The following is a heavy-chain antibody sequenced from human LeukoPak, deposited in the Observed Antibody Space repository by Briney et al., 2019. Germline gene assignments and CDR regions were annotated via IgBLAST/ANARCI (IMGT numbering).Heavy chain of an antibody. J-gene: IGHJ6*03. CDR2: ISGGGGST. V-gene: IGHV3-23*01. CDR1: GFTFSSYA. CDR3: AKASSSSYYYYYMDV. D-gene: IGHD2-2*01. Sequence: GGSLRLSCVASGFTFSSYAMSRVRQAPGKGLEWVSAISGGGGSTYYADSVKGRLTISRDNSKNTLYLQMNSLRAEDTAVYYCAKASSSSYYYYYMDVWGKGTTVTVSS.